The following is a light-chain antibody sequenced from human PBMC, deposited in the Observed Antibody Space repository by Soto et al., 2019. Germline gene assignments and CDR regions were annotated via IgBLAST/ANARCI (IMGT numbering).Light chain of an antibody. CDR1: SSDVGGYNY. V-gene: IGLV2-14*01. J-gene: IGLJ3*02. CDR2: EVS. Sequence: QSALTQPASVSGSPGQSITISCTGTSSDVGGYNYVSWYQQHPGKAPKLMIYEVSNRPLGVSNRFSGSKSGNTASLTISGLQPEDEGDYYCSSYTSTSTPWVFGGGTKVTVL. CDR3: SSYTSTSTPWV.